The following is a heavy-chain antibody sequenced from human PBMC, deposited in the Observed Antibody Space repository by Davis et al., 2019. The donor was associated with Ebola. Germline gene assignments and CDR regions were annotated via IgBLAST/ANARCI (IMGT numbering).Heavy chain of an antibody. CDR1: GFTFSSYA. J-gene: IGHJ4*02. D-gene: IGHD6-19*01. CDR3: ANLGSGRTWGIFDY. CDR2: ISGSGGST. Sequence: PGGSLRLSCAASGFTFSSYAMSWVRQAPGKGLEWVSAISGSGGSTYYADSVKGRFTISRDNSKNTLYLQMNSLRAEDTAVYYCANLGSGRTWGIFDYWGQGTLVTVSS. V-gene: IGHV3-23*01.